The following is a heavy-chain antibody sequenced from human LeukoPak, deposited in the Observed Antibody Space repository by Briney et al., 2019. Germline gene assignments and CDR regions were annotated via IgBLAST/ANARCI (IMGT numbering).Heavy chain of an antibody. CDR2: IIPIFGTA. CDR1: GGTFSSYA. V-gene: IGHV1-69*05. J-gene: IGHJ5*02. D-gene: IGHD3-10*01. CDR3: ASHRRFGEGDWFDP. Sequence: SVKVSCKASGGTFSSYAISWVRQAPGQGLEWMGGIIPIFGTANYAQKFQGRVTITTDESTSTAYMELSSLRSEDTAVYYCASHRRFGEGDWFDPGAREPWSPSPQ.